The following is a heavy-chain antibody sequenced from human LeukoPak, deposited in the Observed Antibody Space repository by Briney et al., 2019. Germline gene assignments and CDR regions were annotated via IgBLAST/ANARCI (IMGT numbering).Heavy chain of an antibody. CDR3: AKDGGATVIYCDISSCSMDV. CDR1: GFTFSNYA. D-gene: IGHD2-2*01. Sequence: GGSLRLSCAASGFTFSNYAMSWVRQAPGKGLEWVSAISGSGGSTYYADSVKGRFTISRDNSKNTLYLQMNSLRADDSALYYCAKDGGATVIYCDISSCSMDVWGKGTTVTVSS. CDR2: ISGSGGST. J-gene: IGHJ6*04. V-gene: IGHV3-23*01.